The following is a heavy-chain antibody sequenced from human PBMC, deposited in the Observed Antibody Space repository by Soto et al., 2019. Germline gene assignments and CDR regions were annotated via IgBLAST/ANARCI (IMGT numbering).Heavy chain of an antibody. CDR1: GFTFSSYG. CDR3: AKDPNSGYRNLGFDY. J-gene: IGHJ4*02. D-gene: IGHD5-12*01. V-gene: IGHV3-30*18. CDR2: ISYDGSNK. Sequence: GGSLRLSCAASGFTFSSYGMHWVRQAPGKGLEWVAVISYDGSNKYYADSVKGRFTISRDNSKNTLYLQMNSLRAEDTAVYYCAKDPNSGYRNLGFDYWGQGTLVTVSS.